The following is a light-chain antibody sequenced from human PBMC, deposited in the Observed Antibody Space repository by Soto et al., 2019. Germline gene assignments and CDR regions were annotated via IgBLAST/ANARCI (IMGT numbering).Light chain of an antibody. J-gene: IGLJ1*01. CDR2: GNT. Sequence: QSVLTQPPSVSGAPGQRVTISCTGSSPNIGTGYEVNWYRQLPGTAPKLLIYGNTNRPSGVPDRFSGSKSGTSASLAITGLQAEDEADYYCAAWDDSLSVYVFGTGTKLTVL. V-gene: IGLV1-40*01. CDR3: AAWDDSLSVYV. CDR1: SPNIGTGYE.